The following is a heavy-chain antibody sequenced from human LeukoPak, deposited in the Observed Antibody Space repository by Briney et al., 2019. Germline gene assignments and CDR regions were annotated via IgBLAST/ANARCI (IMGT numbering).Heavy chain of an antibody. CDR1: GGSISSYY. D-gene: IGHD6-19*01. V-gene: IGHV4-59*08. CDR2: IYYSGST. CDR3: AGVTAVADLGWFDP. Sequence: KASETLSLTCTVSGGSISSYYWSWIRQPPGKGLEWIGYIYYSGSTNYNPSLKSRVTISVDTSKNQFSLKRSSVTAADTAVYYCAGVTAVADLGWFDPWGQGTLVTVSS. J-gene: IGHJ5*02.